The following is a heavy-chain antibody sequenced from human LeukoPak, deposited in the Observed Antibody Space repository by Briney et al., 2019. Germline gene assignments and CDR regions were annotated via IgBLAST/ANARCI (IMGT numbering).Heavy chain of an antibody. Sequence: SQTLSLTCTVSGGSISSSGYYWSWIRQHPGKGLEWIGYIYYSGSTYYNPSLKSRVTISVDTSKNQFSLKLSSVTAADTAVYYCARESRDYYYDSSGNFDYWGQGTLVTVSS. V-gene: IGHV4-31*03. D-gene: IGHD3-22*01. CDR2: IYYSGST. CDR3: ARESRDYYYDSSGNFDY. CDR1: GGSISSSGYY. J-gene: IGHJ4*02.